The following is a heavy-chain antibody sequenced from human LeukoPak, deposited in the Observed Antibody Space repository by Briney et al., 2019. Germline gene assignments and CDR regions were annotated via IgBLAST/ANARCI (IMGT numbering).Heavy chain of an antibody. CDR2: IEQDGSQR. V-gene: IGHV3-7*01. Sequence: GGSLRLSCTASGFTFSDYWMAWVRQAPGKGPEWVANIEQDGSQRYYVDSVRGRFTISRDNAKNSLFLQMNGLRAEDTAVYYCARRGGSSSRRSPIDYWGQGTLVTVSS. D-gene: IGHD6-6*01. CDR3: ARRGGSSSRRSPIDY. J-gene: IGHJ4*02. CDR1: GFTFSDYW.